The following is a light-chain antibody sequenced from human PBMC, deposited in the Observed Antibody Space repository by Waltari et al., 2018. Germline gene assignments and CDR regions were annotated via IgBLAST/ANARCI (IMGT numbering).Light chain of an antibody. Sequence: QSALTQPAAMSGSPGQSITISCTGTSTHLGTHNVVSWYQHHPGKAPNPIIYEGRKRPSGISDRFSGSMSGSTASLTISRLQAEDEAEYYCCSFAGNSYVFGTGTKVTVL. V-gene: IGLV2-23*01. CDR1: STHLGTHNV. CDR2: EGR. CDR3: CSFAGNSYV. J-gene: IGLJ1*01.